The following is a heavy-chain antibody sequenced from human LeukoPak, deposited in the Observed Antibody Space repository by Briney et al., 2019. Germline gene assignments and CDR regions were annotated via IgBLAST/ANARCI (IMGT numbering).Heavy chain of an antibody. CDR3: ARELVVPAAIGWFDP. Sequence: SQTLSLTCTVSGGSISSGRYYWSWIRQPAGKGLGWIGRIYTSGSTNYNPSLKSRVTISVDTSKNQFSLKLSSVTAADTAVYYCARELVVPAAIGWFDPWGQGTLVTVSS. D-gene: IGHD2-2*02. CDR1: GGSISSGRYY. CDR2: IYTSGST. V-gene: IGHV4-61*02. J-gene: IGHJ5*02.